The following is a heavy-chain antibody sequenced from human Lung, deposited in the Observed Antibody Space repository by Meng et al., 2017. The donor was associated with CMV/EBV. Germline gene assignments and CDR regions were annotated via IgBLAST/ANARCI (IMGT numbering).Heavy chain of an antibody. Sequence: SETLSLTCIVSDGSISTYYWSWVRQSPVKGLESIGYIYKTGVTNYNPSLKGRATMSLDTSKNQFSLRLTSLTAADTAVYYCAKTARIPTDWSQRTLVTVSS. CDR2: IYKTGVT. CDR3: AKTARIPTD. J-gene: IGHJ1*01. V-gene: IGHV4-59*01. CDR1: DGSISTYY. D-gene: IGHD2-21*01.